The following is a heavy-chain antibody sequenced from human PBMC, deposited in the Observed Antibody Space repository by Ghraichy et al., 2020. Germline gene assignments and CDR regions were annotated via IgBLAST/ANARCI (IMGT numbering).Heavy chain of an antibody. D-gene: IGHD6-19*01. CDR2: ISGSGSST. CDR1: GFTFSNYA. Sequence: GESLNISCAASGFTFSNYAMSWVRQAPGKGLECVSSISGSGSSTYYADSVKGRFTISRDNSKNTLNLQMNSLRSEDTAVYYCAKVHSSGWYQVKSGPFDYWGQGILATVSS. J-gene: IGHJ4*02. CDR3: AKVHSSGWYQVKSGPFDY. V-gene: IGHV3-23*01.